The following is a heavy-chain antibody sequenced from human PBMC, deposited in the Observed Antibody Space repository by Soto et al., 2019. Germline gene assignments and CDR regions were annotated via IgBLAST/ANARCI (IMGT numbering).Heavy chain of an antibody. CDR1: GFTFDDYA. D-gene: IGHD3-16*01. Sequence: GGSLRLSCAASGFTFDDYAMHWVRQAPGKGLEWVSGISWNSGSIGYADSVKGRFTISRDNAKNSLYLQMNSLRAEDTALYYCAKDALFSPSFQPNYIWGSWDFDYWGQGTLVTVSS. V-gene: IGHV3-9*01. CDR3: AKDALFSPSFQPNYIWGSWDFDY. J-gene: IGHJ4*02. CDR2: ISWNSGSI.